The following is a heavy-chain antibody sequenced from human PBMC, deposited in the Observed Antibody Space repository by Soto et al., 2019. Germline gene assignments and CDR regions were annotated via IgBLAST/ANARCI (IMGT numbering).Heavy chain of an antibody. Sequence: PSQTLSLTCVISGNSVSSNSAAWIWIRQSPSRGLEWLGRTYYRSKWYNDYAVSVKSRITINPDTSKNQFSLQLNSVTPEDTAVYFCAKGDNLGPKTGYAFDPWGQGIMVTVSS. V-gene: IGHV6-1*01. CDR2: TYYRSKWYN. J-gene: IGHJ5*02. D-gene: IGHD5-12*01. CDR3: AKGDNLGPKTGYAFDP. CDR1: GNSVSSNSAA.